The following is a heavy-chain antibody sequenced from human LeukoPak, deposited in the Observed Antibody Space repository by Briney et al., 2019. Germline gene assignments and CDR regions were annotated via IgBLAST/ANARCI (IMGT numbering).Heavy chain of an antibody. V-gene: IGHV4-59*11. CDR2: IYYSGST. D-gene: IGHD3-9*01. J-gene: IGHJ4*02. CDR1: GGSISSHY. CDR3: ARVGDILTGADGYYFDY. Sequence: SETLSLTCTVSGGSISSHYWSWIRQPPGKGLEWIGYIYYSGSTNYNPSLKSRVTISVDTSKNQFSLKLSSVTAADTAVYYCARVGDILTGADGYYFDYWGQGTLVTVSS.